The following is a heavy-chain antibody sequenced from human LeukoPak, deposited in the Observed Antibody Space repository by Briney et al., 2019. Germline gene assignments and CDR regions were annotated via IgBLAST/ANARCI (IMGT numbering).Heavy chain of an antibody. D-gene: IGHD6-19*01. Sequence: GGSLRLSCAASGFTFSSSAMHWDRQAPDKGLEWVAVISYDGRNKYYADSVKSRITIARDNSKNTLYLQMNSLRADDTAVYYCARDRDSSGWYEGVDYWGQGTLVTVSS. J-gene: IGHJ4*02. V-gene: IGHV3-30*04. CDR2: ISYDGRNK. CDR1: GFTFSSSA. CDR3: ARDRDSSGWYEGVDY.